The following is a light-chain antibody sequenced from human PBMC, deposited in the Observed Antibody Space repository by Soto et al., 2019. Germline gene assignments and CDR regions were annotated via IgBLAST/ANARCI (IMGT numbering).Light chain of an antibody. J-gene: IGKJ1*01. V-gene: IGKV1-39*01. CDR3: QQSYSTTRT. CDR2: AAS. CDR1: QSISSY. Sequence: DIQMTQSPSSLSSSLGDRVTITCRASQSISSYLNWYQQKQGKAPKLLIYAASSLQSGVPSRFSGSGSGTDCTLTISSLQTEDVATYDCQQSYSTTRTFGQGTKVDIK.